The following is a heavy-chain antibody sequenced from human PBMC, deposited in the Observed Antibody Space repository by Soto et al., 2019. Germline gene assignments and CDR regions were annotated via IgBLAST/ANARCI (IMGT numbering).Heavy chain of an antibody. CDR1: GFTFSSYS. V-gene: IGHV3-48*04. Sequence: GGSLRLSCAASGFTFSSYSMNWVRQAPGKGLEWVSYISSSSSTIYYADSVKGRFTISRDNAKNSLYLQMNSLRAEDTAVYYCARDLRRVVRVLDVWGQGTTVTVSS. CDR2: ISSSSSTI. CDR3: ARDLRRVVRVLDV. J-gene: IGHJ6*02. D-gene: IGHD3-10*01.